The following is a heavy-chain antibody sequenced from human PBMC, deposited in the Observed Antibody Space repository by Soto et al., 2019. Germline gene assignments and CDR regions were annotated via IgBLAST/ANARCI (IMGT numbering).Heavy chain of an antibody. Sequence: QVHLVDSGGGVVQPGGSLRLSCAASGFTFTTFAIHWVRQAPDKGLEWVAAISANGYNQFYGRSVKGRFISSRDNSWNTVNLPMIDVGVEDTALSYCGRDMAEDRRSATSYVPLQRWGQGTLMTVSS. CDR1: GFTFTTFA. V-gene: IGHV3-30*04. J-gene: IGHJ1*01. CDR2: ISANGYNQ. D-gene: IGHD2-2*01. CDR3: GRDMAEDRRSATSYVPLQR.